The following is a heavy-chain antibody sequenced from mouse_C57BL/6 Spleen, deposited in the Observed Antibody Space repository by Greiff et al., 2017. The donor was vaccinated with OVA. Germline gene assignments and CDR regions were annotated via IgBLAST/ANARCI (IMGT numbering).Heavy chain of an antibody. V-gene: IGHV1-82*01. CDR1: GYAFSSSW. CDR2: IYPGDGDT. CDR3: ARGREPVFAY. Sequence: QVQLQQSGPELVKPGASVKISCKASGYAFSSSWMNWVKQRPGKGLEWIGRIYPGDGDTNYNGKFKGKATLTADTSSSTAYMQLSSLTSEDSAVYFCARGREPVFAYWGQGTLVTVSA. J-gene: IGHJ3*01.